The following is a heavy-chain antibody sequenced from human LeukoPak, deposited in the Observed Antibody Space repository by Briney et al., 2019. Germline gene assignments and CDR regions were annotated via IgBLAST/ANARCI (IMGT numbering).Heavy chain of an antibody. CDR3: ARDLSRYYYGMDV. J-gene: IGHJ6*02. Sequence: GGSLRLSCAASGFTFSDYYMSWIRQAPGKGLEWVSYISSSGSTIYYADSVKGRFTISRDNAKNSLYLQMNSLRAEDTAVYCCARDLSRYYYGMDVWGQGTTVTVSS. CDR2: ISSSGSTI. V-gene: IGHV3-11*01. CDR1: GFTFSDYY.